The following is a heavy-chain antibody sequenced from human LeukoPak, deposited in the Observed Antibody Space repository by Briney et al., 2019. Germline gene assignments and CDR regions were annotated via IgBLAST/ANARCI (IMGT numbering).Heavy chain of an antibody. Sequence: SEALSLTCTVSGGSISSGDYYWSWIRQPPGKGLEWIGYIYYSGSTYYNPSLKSRVTISVDTPKNQFSLKLSSVTAADTAVYYCARLYYYDSSGYTALYYFDYWGQGTLVTVSS. V-gene: IGHV4-30-4*01. D-gene: IGHD3-22*01. J-gene: IGHJ4*02. CDR3: ARLYYYDSSGYTALYYFDY. CDR1: GGSISSGDYY. CDR2: IYYSGST.